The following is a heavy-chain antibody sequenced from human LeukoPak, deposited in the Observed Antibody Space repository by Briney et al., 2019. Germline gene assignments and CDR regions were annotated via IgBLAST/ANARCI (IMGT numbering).Heavy chain of an antibody. V-gene: IGHV3-9*01. CDR2: ISWNSGSI. J-gene: IGHJ4*02. Sequence: GGSLRLSCAASGFTFDDYAVHWVRQAPGKGLEWVSGISWNSGSIGYADSVKGRFTISRDNAKNSLYLQMNSLRAEDTALYYCAKEDRGSYYLDYWGQGTLVTVSS. D-gene: IGHD1-26*01. CDR3: AKEDRGSYYLDY. CDR1: GFTFDDYA.